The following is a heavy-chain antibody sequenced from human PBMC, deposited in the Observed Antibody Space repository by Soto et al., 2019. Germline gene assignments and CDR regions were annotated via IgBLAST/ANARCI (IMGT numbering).Heavy chain of an antibody. J-gene: IGHJ4*02. CDR3: ARDVGLDSDDFFAY. CDR1: GFTFTSYG. V-gene: IGHV3-23*01. Sequence: LRLSCTASGFTFTSYGMGWVRQAPGKGLQWVSTIRGDGGQTHYTDSVKGRFSISRDNSKNTVYLQMDSLRAEDTAMYFCARDVGLDSDDFFAYWGQGAQVTVSS. D-gene: IGHD3-9*01. CDR2: IRGDGGQT.